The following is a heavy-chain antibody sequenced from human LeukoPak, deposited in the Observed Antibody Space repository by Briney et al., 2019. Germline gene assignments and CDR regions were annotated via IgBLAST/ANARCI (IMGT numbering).Heavy chain of an antibody. CDR2: IKGDGSKR. CDR3: ARDVSVETAQDVWVDAFDI. J-gene: IGHJ3*02. D-gene: IGHD2-21*02. Sequence: GRSLRLSCAASGFTFSNSWMNWVRQAPGKGLEWVANIKGDGSKRHYLDSVEGRFTISRDNAKNSLYLQMNSLRAEDTALYYCARDVSVETAQDVWVDAFDIWGQGTMVTVSS. CDR1: GFTFSNSW. V-gene: IGHV3-7*03.